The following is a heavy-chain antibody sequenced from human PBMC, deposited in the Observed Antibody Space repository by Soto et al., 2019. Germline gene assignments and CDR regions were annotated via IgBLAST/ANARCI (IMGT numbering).Heavy chain of an antibody. CDR2: IYYSGRT. CDR3: ARDRGSVDYVWGTYLSRGYFEN. J-gene: IGHJ4*02. D-gene: IGHD3-16*01. CDR1: GGSITSFY. V-gene: IGHV4-59*01. Sequence: KASETLSLTCAVSGGSITSFYWSWIRQSPEKGLEWIGRIYYSGRTTYNPSLKSRVSISLDMSNSHVSLKMISVTAADTAVYYCARDRGSVDYVWGTYLSRGYFENWGRGTLVTVSS.